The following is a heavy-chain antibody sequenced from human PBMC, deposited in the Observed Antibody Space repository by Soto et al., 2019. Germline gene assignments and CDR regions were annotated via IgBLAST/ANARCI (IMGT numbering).Heavy chain of an antibody. J-gene: IGHJ4*02. CDR2: IWYDGSNK. CDR1: GFTISTHG. CDR3: AAATTWNFHFPY. D-gene: IGHD1-7*01. V-gene: IGHV3-33*03. Sequence: QAQLVESGGGVVQPGTSLRLSCAASGFTISTHGMHWVRQAPGKGLEWLANIWYDGSNKFYAESVKDRFSISKDNSKNTLYLQMSSLRAEDTAVYYCAAATTWNFHFPYWGQGTQVTVSS.